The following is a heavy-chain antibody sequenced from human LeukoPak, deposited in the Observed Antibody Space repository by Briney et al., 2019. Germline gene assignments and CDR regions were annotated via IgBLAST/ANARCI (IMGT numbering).Heavy chain of an antibody. Sequence: GGSMRLSCAASGFTVSSNYMSWVRQAPGKGLEWVSVIYSGGSTYYADSVKGRFTISRDNSKNTLYLQMNSLRAEDTAVYYCARGPTIQLWFTGSPYYFDYWGQGTLVTVSS. CDR2: IYSGGST. D-gene: IGHD5-18*01. V-gene: IGHV3-53*01. CDR3: ARGPTIQLWFTGSPYYFDY. CDR1: GFTVSSNY. J-gene: IGHJ4*02.